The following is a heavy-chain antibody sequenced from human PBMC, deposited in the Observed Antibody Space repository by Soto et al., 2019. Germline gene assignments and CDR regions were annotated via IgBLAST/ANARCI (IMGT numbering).Heavy chain of an antibody. CDR2: INPNSGGT. V-gene: IGHV1-2*04. J-gene: IGHJ4*02. Sequence: GASVKVSCKASGYAFTGSYIHWVRQAPGQGLEWMGWINPNSGGTNYAQKFQGWVTMTRDTSISTAYMELSRLTSDDTAMYYCARDGVGYSYGSGYFDYWGQGSLVTVSS. CDR1: GYAFTGSY. D-gene: IGHD5-18*01. CDR3: ARDGVGYSYGSGYFDY.